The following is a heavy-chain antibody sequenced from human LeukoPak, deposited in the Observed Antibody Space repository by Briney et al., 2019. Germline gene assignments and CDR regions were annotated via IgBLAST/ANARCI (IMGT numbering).Heavy chain of an antibody. J-gene: IGHJ4*02. V-gene: IGHV3-15*01. D-gene: IGHD3-10*01. CDR2: IKRKTDGRTT. Sequence: GGSLRLSCAASGFTFSNAWMSWVRQAPGKGVEWVGRIKRKTDGRTTDYAAPVKGRFTISRDDSKNTLYLQMNSLKTEDTAVYYCTTDGTWGTMVRGGGNVYREYDYWGQGTLVTVSS. CDR3: TTDGTWGTMVRGGGNVYREYDY. CDR1: GFTFSNAW.